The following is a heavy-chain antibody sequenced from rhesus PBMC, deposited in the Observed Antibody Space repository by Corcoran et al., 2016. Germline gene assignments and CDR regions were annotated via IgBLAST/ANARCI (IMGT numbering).Heavy chain of an antibody. J-gene: IGHJ4*01. CDR3: ARGSSDWSVDY. D-gene: IGHD6S26*01. CDR2: IYGSSTST. CDR1: GGSISDSYR. V-gene: IGHV4S10*01. Sequence: QVQLQESGPGVVKPSETLSLTCVVSGGSISDSYRWSWIRQPPGKGLAWIGYIYGSSTSTNYNPSLKCRVTISKDTSKNQFALKPSSVTAAGTSVYYCARGSSDWSVDYWGQGVLVTVSS.